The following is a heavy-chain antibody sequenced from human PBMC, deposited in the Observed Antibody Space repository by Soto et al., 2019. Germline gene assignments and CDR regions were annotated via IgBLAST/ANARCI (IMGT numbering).Heavy chain of an antibody. V-gene: IGHV3-30*18. J-gene: IGHJ6*02. D-gene: IGHD1-1*01. CDR2: ISYDGSNK. CDR3: AKGQGTDYYGMDV. CDR1: GFTFSSYG. Sequence: GGSLRLSCAASGFTFSSYGMHWVRQAPGKGLEWVAVISYDGSNKYYADSVKGRFTISRDNSKNTLYLQMNSLRAEDTAVYYCAKGQGTDYYGMDVWGQGTTVTVSS.